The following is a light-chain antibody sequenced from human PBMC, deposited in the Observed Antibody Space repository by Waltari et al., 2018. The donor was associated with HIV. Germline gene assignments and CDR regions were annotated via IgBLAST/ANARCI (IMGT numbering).Light chain of an antibody. CDR2: GTS. V-gene: IGKV3-20*01. CDR3: HQYETSPLT. CDR1: QRLNSNY. J-gene: IGKJ4*01. Sequence: EVVLTQSPGTLSLSPGERATLSCRASQRLNSNYLAWYQQKPGQAPRILIYGTSTRATGIPDRSSGSGSGTDFALTISRLEPEDFAVYFCHQYETSPLTFGGGTRVEV.